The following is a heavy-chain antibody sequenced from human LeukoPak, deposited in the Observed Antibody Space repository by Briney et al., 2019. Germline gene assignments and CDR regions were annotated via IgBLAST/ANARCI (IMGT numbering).Heavy chain of an antibody. Sequence: PGGSLRLSCAASGFTFSSYAMSWVRQAPGKGLEWVSAISGSGGSTYYADSVKGRFTISRDNSKNTLYLQMNSLRAEDTAVYHWAKASVVITSNFDYWGQGTLVTVSS. CDR2: ISGSGGST. CDR3: AKASVVITSNFDY. CDR1: GFTFSSYA. J-gene: IGHJ4*02. D-gene: IGHD3-22*01. V-gene: IGHV3-23*01.